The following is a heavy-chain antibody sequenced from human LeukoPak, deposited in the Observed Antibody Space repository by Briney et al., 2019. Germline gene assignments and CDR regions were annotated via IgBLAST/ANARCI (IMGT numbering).Heavy chain of an antibody. CDR1: GGSISSYY. D-gene: IGHD3-22*01. Sequence: KPSETLSLTCTVSGGSISSYYWSWIRQPPGKRLEWIGYIYYSGSTNYNPSLNSRVTISVETSKNQFSLKLSSVTAADTAVYYCARETMIVGIDYWGQGTLVTVSS. CDR3: ARETMIVGIDY. CDR2: IYYSGST. V-gene: IGHV4-59*01. J-gene: IGHJ4*02.